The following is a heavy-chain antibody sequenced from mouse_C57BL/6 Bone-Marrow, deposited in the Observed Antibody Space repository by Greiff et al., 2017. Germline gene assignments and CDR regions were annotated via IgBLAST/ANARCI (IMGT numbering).Heavy chain of an antibody. Sequence: VQLQQPGAELVKPGASVKLSCKASGYTFTSYWMHWVKQRPGQGLEWIGMIHPNSGSTNYNEKLKSKATLTVDKSSSTAYMQLSSLTSEDSAVYYCARWRYDGYYAMDYWGQGTSVTVSS. V-gene: IGHV1-64*01. CDR2: IHPNSGST. CDR1: GYTFTSYW. CDR3: ARWRYDGYYAMDY. D-gene: IGHD2-14*01. J-gene: IGHJ4*01.